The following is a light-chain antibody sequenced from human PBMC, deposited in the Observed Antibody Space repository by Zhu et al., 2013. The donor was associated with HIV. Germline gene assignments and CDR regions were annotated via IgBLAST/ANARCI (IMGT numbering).Light chain of an antibody. J-gene: IGKJ1*01. CDR1: RSISSW. V-gene: IGKV1-5*03. CDR3: QQYNTYSGT. CDR2: EAS. Sequence: DIQMTQSPSTLSASVGDRVTITCRASRSISSWLAWYQQKPGKAPKLLIYEASTLGSGVPSRFSGSGSGTDFTLTVSNLQPDDFATYYCQQYNTYSGTFGQGTKVEIK.